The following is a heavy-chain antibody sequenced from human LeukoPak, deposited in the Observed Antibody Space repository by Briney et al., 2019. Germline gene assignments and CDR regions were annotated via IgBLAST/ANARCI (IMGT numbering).Heavy chain of an antibody. CDR3: AKGPRSSWSLNWFDP. D-gene: IGHD6-13*01. J-gene: IGHJ5*02. Sequence: GGSLRLSCAPSVFTLSSYAMSWVRQAPGKGLDWVSTISGSGGSTYYADSVKGRFTISRDNSKNTLYLQMNSLRAEDTAVYYCAKGPRSSWSLNWFDPWGQGTLVTVSS. CDR2: ISGSGGST. CDR1: VFTLSSYA. V-gene: IGHV3-23*01.